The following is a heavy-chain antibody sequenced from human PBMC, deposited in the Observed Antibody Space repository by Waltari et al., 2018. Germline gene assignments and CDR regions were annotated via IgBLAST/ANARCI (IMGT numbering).Heavy chain of an antibody. CDR2: ISYDGSNK. V-gene: IGHV3-30*01. Sequence: QVQLVESGGGVVQPGRSLRLSCAASGFTFSSYAMHWVRQAPGKGLEWVAVISYDGSNKYYADSVKGRFTISRDNSKNTLYLQMNSLRAEDTAVYYCARDLVVVVVAAVGGFDYWGQGTLVIVSS. CDR3: ARDLVVVVVAAVGGFDY. D-gene: IGHD2-15*01. CDR1: GFTFSSYA. J-gene: IGHJ4*02.